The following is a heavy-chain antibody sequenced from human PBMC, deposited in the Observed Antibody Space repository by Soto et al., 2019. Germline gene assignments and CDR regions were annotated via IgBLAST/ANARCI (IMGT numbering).Heavy chain of an antibody. CDR3: AKSGWGFHYFDY. D-gene: IGHD3-16*01. J-gene: IGHJ4*02. CDR2: ISGSGGST. Sequence: EVQLLESGGGLVQPGGSLRLSCAASGFTFSSYAMSWVRLAPGKGLEWVSAISGSGGSTYYADSVKGRFTISRDNSKNTLYLQMNSLRAEDTAVYYCAKSGWGFHYFDYWGQGTLVTVSS. V-gene: IGHV3-23*01. CDR1: GFTFSSYA.